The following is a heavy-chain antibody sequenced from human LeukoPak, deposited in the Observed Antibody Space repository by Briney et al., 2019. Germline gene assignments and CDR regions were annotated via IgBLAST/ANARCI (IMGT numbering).Heavy chain of an antibody. Sequence: GASVKVSCKASGYTFTSYGISWARQAPGQGLEWMGWISAYNGNTNYAQKLQGRVTMTTDTSTSTAYMELRGLRSDDTAVYYCARDGGGIAVAGTDYWGQGTLVTVSS. CDR3: ARDGGGIAVAGTDY. V-gene: IGHV1-18*01. CDR1: GYTFTSYG. D-gene: IGHD6-19*01. CDR2: ISAYNGNT. J-gene: IGHJ4*02.